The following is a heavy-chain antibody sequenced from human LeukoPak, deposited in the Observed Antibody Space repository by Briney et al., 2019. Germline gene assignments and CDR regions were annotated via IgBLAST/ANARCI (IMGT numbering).Heavy chain of an antibody. CDR2: ISGNGGNT. CDR3: AKQQGYRAFDY. Sequence: GGTLRLSCAASGFTFSGYAMSWVRQAPGKGLEWVSSISGNGGNTYYADSVKGRFTISRDNSKNTLYLQMNSLRAEDTAVYYCAKQQGYRAFDYWGQGTLVTVSS. V-gene: IGHV3-23*01. CDR1: GFTFSGYA. J-gene: IGHJ4*02. D-gene: IGHD6-13*01.